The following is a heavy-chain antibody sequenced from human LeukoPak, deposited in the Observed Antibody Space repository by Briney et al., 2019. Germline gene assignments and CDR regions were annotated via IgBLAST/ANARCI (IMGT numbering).Heavy chain of an antibody. Sequence: PGGSLRLSCAASGFTFSSYAMSWVRQAPGKGLEWVTTISGSGGSTYYADSVKGRFTISRDNSKNTLYLQMNSLRAEDTAVYYCAKDRGGSYLTGAFDIWGQGTMVTVSS. CDR1: GFTFSSYA. V-gene: IGHV3-23*01. CDR2: ISGSGGST. D-gene: IGHD2-15*01. J-gene: IGHJ3*02. CDR3: AKDRGGSYLTGAFDI.